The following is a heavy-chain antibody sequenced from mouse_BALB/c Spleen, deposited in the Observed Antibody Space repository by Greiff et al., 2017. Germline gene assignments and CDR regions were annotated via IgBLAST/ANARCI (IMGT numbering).Heavy chain of an antibody. V-gene: IGHV3-2*02. CDR1: GYSITSDYA. J-gene: IGHJ4*01. Sequence: EVKLVESGPGLVKPSQSLSLTCTVTGYSITSDYAWNWIRQFPGNKLEWMGYISYSGSTSYNPSLKSRISITRDTSKNQFFLQLNSVTTEDTATYYCARVERDYAMDYWGQGTSVTVSS. CDR3: ARVERDYAMDY. CDR2: ISYSGST.